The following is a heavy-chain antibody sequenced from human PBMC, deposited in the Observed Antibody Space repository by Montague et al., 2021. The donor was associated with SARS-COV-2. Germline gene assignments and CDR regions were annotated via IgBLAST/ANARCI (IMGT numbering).Heavy chain of an antibody. Sequence: SLRLSCAASGFTFSDYNMSWIRQAPGKGLEWVSYISSSSSFRNYADSVKGRFTISRDNAKNSLYLQMNSLRAEDTAVYFCGRARITFFGVVIGPLDYWGRGTLVTVSS. CDR3: GRARITFFGVVIGPLDY. CDR1: GFTFSDYN. V-gene: IGHV3-11*05. J-gene: IGHJ4*02. D-gene: IGHD3-3*01. CDR2: ISSSSSFR.